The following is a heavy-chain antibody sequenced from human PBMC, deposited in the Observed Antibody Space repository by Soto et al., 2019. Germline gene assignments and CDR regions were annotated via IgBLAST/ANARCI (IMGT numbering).Heavy chain of an antibody. J-gene: IGHJ6*02. CDR1: GFTFSSYG. D-gene: IGHD1-1*01. Sequence: GGPLRLSCAASGFTFSSYGIHWVRQAPGKGLEWVAVISYDGSNKYYADSVKGRFTISRDNSKNTLYLQMNSLRAEDTAVYYCAKDIPPHNSLYYYYGMDVWGQGTTVTVSS. CDR3: AKDIPPHNSLYYYYGMDV. CDR2: ISYDGSNK. V-gene: IGHV3-30*18.